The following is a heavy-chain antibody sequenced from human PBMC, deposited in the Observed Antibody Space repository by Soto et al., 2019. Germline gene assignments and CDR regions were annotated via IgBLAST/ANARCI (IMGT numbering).Heavy chain of an antibody. D-gene: IGHD3-10*01. CDR2: VIPVFGTT. CDR3: SISNAYGRGEF. V-gene: IGHV1-69*01. J-gene: IGHJ4*02. CDR1: VGTLNSYT. Sequence: QVQLVQSGAEVKKPGSSVRVSCKASVGTLNSYTISWVRQAPGQGLEWMGGVIPVFGTTDYAQKFQGGVTITADQSTGTAYLDLFSLRSGETVIYYCSISNAYGRGEFWGQGTLVTVSS.